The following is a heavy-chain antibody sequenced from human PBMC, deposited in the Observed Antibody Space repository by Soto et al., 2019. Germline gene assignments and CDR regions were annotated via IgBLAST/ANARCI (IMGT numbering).Heavy chain of an antibody. Sequence: SETLSLTCAVSGYSISSGYYWGWIRQPPGKGLEWIGGIYHSGSTYYNPSLKSRVTISVDTSKNQFSLKLSSVTAADTAVYYCASRGNSGYFDYWGQGTLVTVSS. CDR3: ASRGNSGYFDY. CDR2: IYHSGST. D-gene: IGHD7-27*01. V-gene: IGHV4-38-2*01. CDR1: GYSISSGYY. J-gene: IGHJ4*02.